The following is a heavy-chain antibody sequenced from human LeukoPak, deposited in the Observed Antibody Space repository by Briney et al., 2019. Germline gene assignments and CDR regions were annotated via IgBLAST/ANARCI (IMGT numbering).Heavy chain of an antibody. V-gene: IGHV3-15*01. D-gene: IGHD4-17*01. CDR2: IKSKTDGGTT. CDR1: GFTFSNPW. Sequence: KPGGSLRLSCAASGFTFSNPWMSWVRQAPGKGLEWVGRIKSKTDGGTTEYAAAVQGRFTISRDDSKNTLYLQMNSLKTEDTAVYYCTTYGDYVGLSDHWGQGTLVTVSS. J-gene: IGHJ5*02. CDR3: TTYGDYVGLSDH.